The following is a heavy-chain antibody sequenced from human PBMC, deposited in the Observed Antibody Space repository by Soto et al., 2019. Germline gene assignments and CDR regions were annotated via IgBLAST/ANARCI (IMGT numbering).Heavy chain of an antibody. Sequence: GGSLRLSCVASGLDFGAYALNWVRQRPGKGLEWVSTISATFGGTYYANSVRGRFTISRDISKNTVFLRMTSLRAEDTAVYYCAKDYRGFKSGSIIHAFDTSGQGPMVTV. CDR3: AKDYRGFKSGSIIHAFDT. CDR1: GLDFGAYA. J-gene: IGHJ3*02. V-gene: IGHV3-23*01. D-gene: IGHD3-10*01. CDR2: ISATFGGT.